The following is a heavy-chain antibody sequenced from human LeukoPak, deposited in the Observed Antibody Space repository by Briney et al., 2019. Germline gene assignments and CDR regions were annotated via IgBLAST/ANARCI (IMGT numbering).Heavy chain of an antibody. V-gene: IGHV3-23*01. Sequence: GRSLRLSCTASGFTFGDYAMTRVRQAPGKGLEWVSAISGNTRNIYYADSVKGRFTISRDNSKNTLYLQMNSLRVEDTAVYYCARDHAPGLWGQGTMVSVSS. D-gene: IGHD7-27*01. CDR1: GFTFGDYA. CDR3: ARDHAPGL. CDR2: ISGNTRNI. J-gene: IGHJ3*01.